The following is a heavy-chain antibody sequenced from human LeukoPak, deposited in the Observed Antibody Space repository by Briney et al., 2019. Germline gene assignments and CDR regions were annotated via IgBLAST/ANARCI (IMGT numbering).Heavy chain of an antibody. CDR3: ARDYYDSSGSGYFDL. J-gene: IGHJ2*01. D-gene: IGHD3-22*01. CDR1: GGSISSSSSY. Sequence: SETLSLTCSVSGGSISSSSSYWGWIRQPPGKGLEWIGEIYHSGSTNYNPSLKSRVTISVDKSKNQFSLKLSSVTAADTAVYYCARDYYDSSGSGYFDLWGRGTLVTVSS. CDR2: IYHSGST. V-gene: IGHV4-39*07.